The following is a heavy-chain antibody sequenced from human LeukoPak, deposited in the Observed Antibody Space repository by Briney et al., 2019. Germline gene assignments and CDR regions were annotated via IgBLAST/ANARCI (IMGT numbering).Heavy chain of an antibody. CDR1: GFTFSDYY. Sequence: AGGSLRLSCAASGFTFSDYYMSWIRQAPGKGLEWVSYISSSGSTKYYVDSVKGRFTISRDNAKNSLYLQMNSLRAEDTAVYYCAKVPRPSCYGGIDYWGQGTLVTVSS. CDR3: AKVPRPSCYGGIDY. V-gene: IGHV3-11*01. CDR2: ISSSGSTK. D-gene: IGHD2-2*01. J-gene: IGHJ4*02.